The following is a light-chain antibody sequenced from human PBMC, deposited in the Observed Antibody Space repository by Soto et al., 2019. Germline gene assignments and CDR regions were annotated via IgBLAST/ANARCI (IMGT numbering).Light chain of an antibody. CDR1: QSITRW. CDR3: QEYNHYSGPS. Sequence: DIQVTQSPSTLSASVGDRVTITCRASQSITRWLAWYQQKPGKAPKLLIYDASTLESGVPSRFNGSGSGTEFTLTISSLQPDDFATYYCQEYNHYSGPSFGGGTKVDIK. CDR2: DAS. J-gene: IGKJ4*01. V-gene: IGKV1-5*01.